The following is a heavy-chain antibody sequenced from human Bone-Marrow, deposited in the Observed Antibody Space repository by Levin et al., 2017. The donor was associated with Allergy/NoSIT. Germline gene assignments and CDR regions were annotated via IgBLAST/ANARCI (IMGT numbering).Heavy chain of an antibody. V-gene: IGHV3-23*01. D-gene: IGHD3-10*01. J-gene: IGHJ3*02. CDR3: AKSLFARGAFDI. CDR2: ISGSGGST. CDR1: GFTFSSYA. Sequence: GESLKISCAASGFTFSSYAMSWVRQAPGKGLEWVSAISGSGGSTYYADSVKGRFTISRDNSKNTLYLQMNSLRAEDTAVYYCAKSLFARGAFDIWGQGTMVTVSS.